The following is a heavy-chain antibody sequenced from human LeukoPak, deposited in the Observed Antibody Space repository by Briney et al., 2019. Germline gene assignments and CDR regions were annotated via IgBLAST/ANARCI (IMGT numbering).Heavy chain of an antibody. D-gene: IGHD6-6*01. V-gene: IGHV3-21*06. CDR3: ARELISTSSVLLPDY. CDR2: ISSSSSYI. Sequence: GGSLRLSCAASGFTFSSYSMNWVRQAPGKGLEWVSSISSSSSYIYYADSVKDRFTISRDNAKNSLYLQMNSLRAEDTAVYYCARELISTSSVLLPDYWGQGTLVAVPS. J-gene: IGHJ4*02. CDR1: GFTFSSYS.